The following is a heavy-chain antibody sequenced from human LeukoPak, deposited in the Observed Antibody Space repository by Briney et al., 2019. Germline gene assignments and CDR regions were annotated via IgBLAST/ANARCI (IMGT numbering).Heavy chain of an antibody. J-gene: IGHJ6*02. CDR1: GFTLSNHW. CDR2: VNRDGSET. Sequence: GGSLRLSCAASGFTLSNHWMTWVRQVPGRGPEWVANVNRDGSETYYLDSVKGRFTISRDNAKNSLYLQMNSLRAEDTALYYCVRNNAMDVWGQGTTVTVSS. V-gene: IGHV3-7*03. D-gene: IGHD2-8*01. CDR3: VRNNAMDV.